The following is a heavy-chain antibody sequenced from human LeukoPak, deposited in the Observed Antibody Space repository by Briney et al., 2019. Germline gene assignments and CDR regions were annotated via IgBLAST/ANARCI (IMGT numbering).Heavy chain of an antibody. Sequence: GGSLRLSCAASGFTFSSYWMNWVRQAPGKGLEWVANMNHDGREKYYIDSVKGRFTISRDNAKNSLYLQMNSLRAEDTAVYYCAKDPSYDFWSGYPYWGQGTLVTVSS. CDR1: GFTFSSYW. J-gene: IGHJ4*02. D-gene: IGHD3-3*01. CDR2: MNHDGREK. V-gene: IGHV3-7*03. CDR3: AKDPSYDFWSGYPY.